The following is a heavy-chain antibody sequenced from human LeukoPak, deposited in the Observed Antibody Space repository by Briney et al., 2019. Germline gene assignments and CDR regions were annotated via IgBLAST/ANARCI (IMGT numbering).Heavy chain of an antibody. CDR3: ARAPSGWYFD. J-gene: IGHJ4*02. Sequence: SAKVSCKASGGTFSSYAISWVRQAPGQGLEWMGRIIPILGIANYAQKFQGRVTITADKSTSTAYMELSSLRSEDTAVYYCARAPSGWYFDWGQGTLVTVSS. CDR2: IIPILGIA. D-gene: IGHD6-19*01. CDR1: GGTFSSYA. V-gene: IGHV1-69*04.